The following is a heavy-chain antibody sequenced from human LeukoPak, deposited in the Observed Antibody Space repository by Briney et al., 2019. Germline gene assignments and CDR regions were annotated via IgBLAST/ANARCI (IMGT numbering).Heavy chain of an antibody. CDR3: ARGRMRFVY. J-gene: IGHJ4*02. Sequence: GGSLRLSCAASGFTFSSYGMHWVRQVPGKGLVWVSGINTDGSTTSYADSVKGRFTISRDNAKNTLYLQMNSLRAEDTAVYYCARGRMRFVYWGQGTQVTVSS. D-gene: IGHD2-8*01. CDR2: INTDGSTT. CDR1: GFTFSSYG. V-gene: IGHV3-74*01.